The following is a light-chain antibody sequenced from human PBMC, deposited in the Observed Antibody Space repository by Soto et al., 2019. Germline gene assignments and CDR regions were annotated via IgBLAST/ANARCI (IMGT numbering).Light chain of an antibody. Sequence: QSALTQPASVSGSPGQSITISCTGTSSDLGGYNYVSWYQQHPGKAPKLIIYDVSYRPSGVSNRFSGSKSVNTASLTISGLQAEDEAYYYCSSYTTSSTHVVFGGGTKLTVL. CDR1: SSDLGGYNY. CDR2: DVS. J-gene: IGLJ2*01. CDR3: SSYTTSSTHVV. V-gene: IGLV2-14*01.